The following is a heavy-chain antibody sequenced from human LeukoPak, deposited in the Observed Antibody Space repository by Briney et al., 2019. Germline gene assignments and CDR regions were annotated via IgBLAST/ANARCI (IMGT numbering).Heavy chain of an antibody. Sequence: PGGSLRLSCAASGFTFSSYGMHGVRQAPAKGLEWVEFIRYDGSNKYYADSVKGRFTISRNNSKNPMYLKMTSMRAEDTAVYYCAKDQNDAFDIWGQGTMVTVSS. J-gene: IGHJ3*02. CDR3: AKDQNDAFDI. CDR2: IRYDGSNK. CDR1: GFTFSSYG. V-gene: IGHV3-30*02.